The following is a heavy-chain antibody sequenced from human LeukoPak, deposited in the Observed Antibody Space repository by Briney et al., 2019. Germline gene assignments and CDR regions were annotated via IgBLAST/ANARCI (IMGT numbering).Heavy chain of an antibody. CDR3: ARDFGCSLTPLFYFLDV. V-gene: IGHV4-31*03. CDR1: GGSISSGGYS. Sequence: PSETLSLTCTVSGGSISSGGYSWAWLRQHPGKGLEWLGYIYYSGTYYNPSLKSRVNISEDTSKNQFSLKLPSVTAADTAVYYCARDFGCSLTPLFYFLDVLGKGTAVTVSS. CDR2: IYYSGT. D-gene: IGHD2-15*01. J-gene: IGHJ6*03.